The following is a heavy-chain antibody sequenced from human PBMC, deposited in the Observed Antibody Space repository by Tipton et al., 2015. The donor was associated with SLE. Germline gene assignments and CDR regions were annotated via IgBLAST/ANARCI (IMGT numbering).Heavy chain of an antibody. Sequence: TLSLTCAVYGGSFSGYYWSWIRQPPGKGLEWIGEINHSGSTNYNPSLKSRVTISVDTSKNQFSLKLRSVTAADTAVYYCARDQRWLDYWGQGTLVTDSS. J-gene: IGHJ4*02. V-gene: IGHV4-34*01. CDR1: GGSFSGYY. CDR2: INHSGST. CDR3: ARDQRWLDY. D-gene: IGHD5-24*01.